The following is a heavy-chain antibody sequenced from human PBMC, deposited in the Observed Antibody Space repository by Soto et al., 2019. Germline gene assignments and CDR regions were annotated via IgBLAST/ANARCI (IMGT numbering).Heavy chain of an antibody. J-gene: IGHJ6*02. Sequence: QVQLVQSGAEVKKPGSSVKVSCKASGGTFSSYAISWVRQAPGQGLEWMGGIIPIFGTGNYAEKFQGRVTITADASTRTAYMELSSLRSAATAVYYCDPPVPAAGYYYGMDVWRQATTVTLSS. D-gene: IGHD2-2*01. CDR2: IIPIFGTG. CDR3: DPPVPAAGYYYGMDV. V-gene: IGHV1-69*12. CDR1: GGTFSSYA.